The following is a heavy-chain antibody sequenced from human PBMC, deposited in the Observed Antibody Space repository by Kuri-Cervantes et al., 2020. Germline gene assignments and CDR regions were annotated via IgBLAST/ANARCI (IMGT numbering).Heavy chain of an antibody. CDR1: GFTFDDYA. CDR2: ISWNSGSI. J-gene: IGHJ4*02. Sequence: GGSLRLSCAASGFTFDDYAMHWVRRAPGKGLEWVSGISWNSGSIGYADSVKGRFTISRDNSKNTLYLQMNSLRVEDTAVFFCAQDWNADYYFDYWGQGTLVTVSS. V-gene: IGHV3-9*01. D-gene: IGHD1-1*01. CDR3: AQDWNADYYFDY.